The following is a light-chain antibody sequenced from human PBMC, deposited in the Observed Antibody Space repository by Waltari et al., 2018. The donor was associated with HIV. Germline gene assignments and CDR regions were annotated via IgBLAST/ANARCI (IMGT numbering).Light chain of an antibody. V-gene: IGLV3-1*01. Sequence: SYELTQPLSVSVSPGQTASITCSGDKLGDTYTSWYQEKPGQSPVRVIYQHNKRPSGIPERFSGSNSGNTATLTISGTQAMDEADYYCQAWDGSTAIFGGRTKLTVL. CDR2: QHN. J-gene: IGLJ2*01. CDR1: KLGDTY. CDR3: QAWDGSTAI.